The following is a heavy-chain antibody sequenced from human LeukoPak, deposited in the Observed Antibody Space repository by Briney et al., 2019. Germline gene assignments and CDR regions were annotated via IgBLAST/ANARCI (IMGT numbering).Heavy chain of an antibody. CDR1: GFTFRSYW. V-gene: IGHV3-23*01. CDR2: ISGSGGST. J-gene: IGHJ4*02. CDR3: AKSVQYGPTHFDY. Sequence: GGSLRLSCTVSGFTFRSYWMSWVRQAPGKGLEWVSAISGSGGSTYYADSVKGRFTISRDNSKNTLYLQMNSLRAEDTAVYYCAKSVQYGPTHFDYWGQGTLVTVSS. D-gene: IGHD3-10*01.